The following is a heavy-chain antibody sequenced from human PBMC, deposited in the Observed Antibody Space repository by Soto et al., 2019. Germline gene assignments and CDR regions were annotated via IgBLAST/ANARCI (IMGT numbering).Heavy chain of an antibody. CDR2: ISGSGGST. CDR1: GFTFSSYT. D-gene: IGHD3-3*01. Sequence: EVQLLEAGGGLAQPGGSLRLSCAASGFTFSSYTMSWVRQAPGKGLEWVSAISGSGGSTYYADSVKGRFTISRDNSKNTLYLQMNSLRAEDTAVYYCAKDLPPYYDFWSGYDYWGQGTLVTVSS. J-gene: IGHJ4*02. V-gene: IGHV3-23*01. CDR3: AKDLPPYYDFWSGYDY.